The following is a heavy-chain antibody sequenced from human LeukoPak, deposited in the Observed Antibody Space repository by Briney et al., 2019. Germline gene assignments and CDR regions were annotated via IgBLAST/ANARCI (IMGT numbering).Heavy chain of an antibody. V-gene: IGHV3-23*01. D-gene: IGHD6-13*01. CDR1: GFTFRSYG. J-gene: IGHJ5*02. Sequence: PGGSLRLSCAASGFTFRSYGMSWVRQAPGKGLEWVSAISAGGGSTYYADSVKGRFTISRDNAKNTLYLQMNSLRAEDTAVYYCARLIRVAAAGANWFDPWGQGTLVTVSS. CDR3: ARLIRVAAAGANWFDP. CDR2: ISAGGGST.